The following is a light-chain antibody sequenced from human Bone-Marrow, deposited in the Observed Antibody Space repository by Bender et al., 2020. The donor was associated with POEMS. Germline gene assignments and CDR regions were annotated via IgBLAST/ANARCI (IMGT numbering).Light chain of an antibody. CDR1: SSNIRAHA. J-gene: IGLJ3*02. CDR2: EVT. Sequence: QSVLTQPPSASGTPGQRVTISCSGGSSNIRAHAVNWYQQHPGRAPKLMIHEVTKRPSGVSNRFSASKSGNTASLAISGLQAEDEADYYCCSYDGLNWVFGGGTKLTIL. CDR3: CSYDGLNWV. V-gene: IGLV2-23*02.